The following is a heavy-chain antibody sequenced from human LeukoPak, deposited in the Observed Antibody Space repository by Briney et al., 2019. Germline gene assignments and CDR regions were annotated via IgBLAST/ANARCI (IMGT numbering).Heavy chain of an antibody. CDR3: ARHPFQYPFDH. J-gene: IGHJ5*02. Sequence: SETLSLTCTVSGASVGSDYWSWIRQSPGKGLEWIGYIYHSGHTMSNPSLKSRVSLSLDTSNNQFSLKLSSVTAADTAVYYCARHPFQYPFDHWGQGTVVSVSS. CDR1: GASVGSDY. CDR2: IYHSGHT. D-gene: IGHD2/OR15-2a*01. V-gene: IGHV4-59*08.